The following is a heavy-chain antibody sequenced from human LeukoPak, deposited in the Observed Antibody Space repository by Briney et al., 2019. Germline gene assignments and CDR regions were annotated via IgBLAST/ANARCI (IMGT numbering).Heavy chain of an antibody. CDR1: GGSISSYY. J-gene: IGHJ4*02. CDR2: IYYSGST. D-gene: IGHD3-3*01. V-gene: IGHV4-59*08. CDR3: ARHPSDFWSGYYTGYYFDY. Sequence: SETLSLTCTVSGGSISSYYWSWIRQPPGKGLEWIGYIYYSGSTNYNPSLKSRVTISVDTSKNQFSLKLSSVTAADTAVYYRARHPSDFWSGYYTGYYFDYWGQGTLVTVSS.